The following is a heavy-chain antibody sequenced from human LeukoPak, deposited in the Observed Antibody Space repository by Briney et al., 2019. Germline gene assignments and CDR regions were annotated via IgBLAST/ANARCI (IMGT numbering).Heavy chain of an antibody. V-gene: IGHV3-23*01. Sequence: GGSLRLSCAASGFTFSRYAMSWARQAPGKGLEWVSGISGSGDTTYYADPVKGRFTITRDNSKDTLYLQMNSLRAEDTAVYYCAKDFGDCSNGVCYGKPFDYWGQGTLVTASS. CDR2: ISGSGDTT. D-gene: IGHD2-8*01. J-gene: IGHJ4*02. CDR1: GFTFSRYA. CDR3: AKDFGDCSNGVCYGKPFDY.